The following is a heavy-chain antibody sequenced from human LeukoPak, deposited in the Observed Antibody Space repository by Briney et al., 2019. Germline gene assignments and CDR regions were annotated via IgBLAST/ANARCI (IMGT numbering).Heavy chain of an antibody. D-gene: IGHD3-9*01. CDR3: ARDVDNYFDY. J-gene: IGHJ4*02. CDR1: GFTFSSYA. V-gene: IGHV3-23*01. Sequence: GGSLRLSCAASGFTFSSYAMSWVRQAPGKGLEWVSAISGSGGSTYYADPVKGRFTISRDDSKNTLYVQMNSLRTEDTAFYYCARDVDNYFDYWGLGTLVTVSS. CDR2: ISGSGGST.